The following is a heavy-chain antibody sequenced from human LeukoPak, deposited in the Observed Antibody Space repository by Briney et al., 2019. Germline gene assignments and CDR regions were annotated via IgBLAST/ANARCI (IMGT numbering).Heavy chain of an antibody. J-gene: IGHJ5*02. Sequence: SGTLSLTCAVSGGSISSSNWWSWVRQPPGKGLEWIGEIYHGGSTNYNPSLKSRVTISVDKSKNQFSLKLSSVTAADTAVYYCARRVAATLSWFDPWGQGTLVTVSS. CDR2: IYHGGST. CDR1: GGSISSSNW. D-gene: IGHD2-15*01. V-gene: IGHV4-4*02. CDR3: ARRVAATLSWFDP.